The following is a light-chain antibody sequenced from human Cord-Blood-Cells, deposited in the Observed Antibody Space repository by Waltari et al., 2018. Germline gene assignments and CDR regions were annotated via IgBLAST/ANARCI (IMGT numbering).Light chain of an antibody. CDR1: QSISSY. J-gene: IGKJ3*01. V-gene: IGKV1-39*01. Sequence: DIQMTQSTSSLSASVGDRVTIPCRASQSISSYLNWYQQKPGKAPKLLIYAASSLQSGVPSRFSGSGSGTDFTLTISSLQPEDFATYYCQQSYSTPPLFTFGPGTKVDIK. CDR3: QQSYSTPPLFT. CDR2: AAS.